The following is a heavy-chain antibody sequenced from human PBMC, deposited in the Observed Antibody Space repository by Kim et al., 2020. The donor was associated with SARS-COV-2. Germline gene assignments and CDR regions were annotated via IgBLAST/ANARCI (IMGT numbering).Heavy chain of an antibody. Sequence: ADSVTGQFTISTDNSKNMMYLQMNSLRAEDTAVHYCTRDPDYSKGASFDYWGQGTLVTVSS. J-gene: IGHJ4*02. D-gene: IGHD4-4*01. V-gene: IGHV3-74*01. CDR3: TRDPDYSKGASFDY.